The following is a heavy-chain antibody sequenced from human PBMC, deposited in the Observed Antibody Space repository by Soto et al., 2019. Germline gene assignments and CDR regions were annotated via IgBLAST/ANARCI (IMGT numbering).Heavy chain of an antibody. CDR2: IDWDDNT. Sequence: SGPTRVNPTQTLTLTCTFSGFSLTTNGMCLSWIRQPPGKALEWLALIDWDDNTYYSTSLNNRLTLSKDTSKNQVVLLVRHMGPVDTATYYCARIPCGNYYTENFFDPWGQGIPVTGSS. CDR1: GFSLTTNGMC. CDR3: ARIPCGNYYTENFFDP. D-gene: IGHD3-22*01. J-gene: IGHJ5*02. V-gene: IGHV2-70*01.